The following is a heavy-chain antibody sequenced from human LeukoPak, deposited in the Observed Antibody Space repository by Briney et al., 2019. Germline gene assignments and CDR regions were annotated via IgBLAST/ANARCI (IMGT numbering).Heavy chain of an antibody. V-gene: IGHV3-7*03. D-gene: IGHD2-2*02. J-gene: IGHJ4*02. CDR1: GFIFSSYW. CDR2: IKQDGSEK. Sequence: GGSLRLSCAASGFIFSSYWMSWVRQAPGKGLEWVANIKQDGSEKLYVDSVKGRLSISRDSAKSSLYLQMNSLRAADTAKYYCAKASRRHCGTTICYTLDYWGQGTLVTVSS. CDR3: AKASRRHCGTTICYTLDY.